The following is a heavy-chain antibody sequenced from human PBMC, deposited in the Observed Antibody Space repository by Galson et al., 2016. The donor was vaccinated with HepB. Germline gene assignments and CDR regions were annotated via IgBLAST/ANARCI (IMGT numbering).Heavy chain of an antibody. D-gene: IGHD4-23*01. J-gene: IGHJ2*01. Sequence: ETLSLTCVVYDGSIHPYHWSWIRQPPGKGLEWIGEINHSGDTAYNPAFRSRVSISVDTSKNQFSVTLGSMPAADTAVYYCARSDYGGQGFWYFDLWGRGALVTVSS. CDR1: DGSIHPYH. CDR2: INHSGDT. V-gene: IGHV4-34*01. CDR3: ARSDYGGQGFWYFDL.